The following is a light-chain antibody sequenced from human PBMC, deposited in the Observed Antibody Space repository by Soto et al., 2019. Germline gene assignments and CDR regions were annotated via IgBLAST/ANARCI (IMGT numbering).Light chain of an antibody. Sequence: IVMTQSPPTLSVSTRQTNSLSCGASHSINSDVAWYQQKPGQATRLVIYGASSRATGIPARFSGSGSGKEFTLTISSLQYEDFAVYYCQQYNNWPRTFGQGTKVDIK. V-gene: IGKV3-15*01. CDR2: GAS. CDR1: HSINSD. CDR3: QQYNNWPRT. J-gene: IGKJ1*01.